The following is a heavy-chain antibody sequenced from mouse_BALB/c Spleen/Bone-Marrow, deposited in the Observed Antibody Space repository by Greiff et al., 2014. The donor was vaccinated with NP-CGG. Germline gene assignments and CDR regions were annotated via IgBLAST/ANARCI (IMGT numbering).Heavy chain of an antibody. V-gene: IGHV7-3*02. Sequence: EVQRVESGGGLVQPGGSLGLSCATSGFTFTDYYMSWVRQPPGKALEWLGFIRNKANGYTTEYSASVKGRFTISRDNSQSILYLQMNTLRAEGSATYYCARWLLRAMDYWGQGTSVTVSS. CDR3: ARWLLRAMDY. CDR1: GFTFTDYY. D-gene: IGHD2-3*01. CDR2: IRNKANGYTT. J-gene: IGHJ4*01.